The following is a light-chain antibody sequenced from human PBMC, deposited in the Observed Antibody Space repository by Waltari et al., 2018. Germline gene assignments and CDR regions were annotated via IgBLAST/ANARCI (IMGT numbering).Light chain of an antibody. CDR2: KAS. CDR1: QSIVGG. Sequence: DIQVTQSPSTLSASVGDRVTITCRASQSIVGGLAWYQQKPGKAPRLLIYKASYLESGVPSRFSGSGSGTAFTLTISSLQADDFATYYCLQYNSYPWTFGQGTKVEIK. CDR3: LQYNSYPWT. J-gene: IGKJ1*01. V-gene: IGKV1-5*03.